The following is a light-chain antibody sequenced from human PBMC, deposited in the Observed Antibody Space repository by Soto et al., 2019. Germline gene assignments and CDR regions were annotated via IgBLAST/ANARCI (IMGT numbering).Light chain of an antibody. CDR2: GAS. CDR1: QSVSSSY. V-gene: IGKV3-20*01. CDR3: QRYGISPRT. Sequence: EIVLTQSPGTLSLSPGERATLSCRVSQSVSSSYLAWYQQKPGQAPRLLIFGASNRATGIPDRFSGSGSGTDFTLTISRLEPEDFAVYYCQRYGISPRTFGQGTKVELK. J-gene: IGKJ1*01.